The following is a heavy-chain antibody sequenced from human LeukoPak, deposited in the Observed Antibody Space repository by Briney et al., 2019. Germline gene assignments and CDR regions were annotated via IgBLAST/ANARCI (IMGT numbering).Heavy chain of an antibody. CDR1: GFTFSSYA. Sequence: QSGRSLRLSCAASGFTFSSYAMHWVRQAPGKGLEWVAVISYDGSNKYYADSVKGRFTISRDNSKNTLYLQMNSLRAEDTAVYYCARDRSIMVQLYYYGMDVWGQGTTVTVTS. V-gene: IGHV3-30-3*01. CDR2: ISYDGSNK. D-gene: IGHD3-10*01. J-gene: IGHJ6*02. CDR3: ARDRSIMVQLYYYGMDV.